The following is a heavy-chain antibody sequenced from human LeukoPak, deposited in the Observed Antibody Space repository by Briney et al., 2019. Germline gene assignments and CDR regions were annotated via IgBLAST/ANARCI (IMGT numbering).Heavy chain of an antibody. V-gene: IGHV4-59*01. Sequence: ASETLSLTCTVSGGSISSYYWSWIRQPPGKGLEWIGYIYYSGSTNYNPSRKSRVTISVDTSKNQFSLKLSSVTAADTAVYYCARVMYSTIDYWGQGTLVTVSS. D-gene: IGHD6-13*01. CDR1: GGSISSYY. J-gene: IGHJ4*02. CDR3: ARVMYSTIDY. CDR2: IYYSGST.